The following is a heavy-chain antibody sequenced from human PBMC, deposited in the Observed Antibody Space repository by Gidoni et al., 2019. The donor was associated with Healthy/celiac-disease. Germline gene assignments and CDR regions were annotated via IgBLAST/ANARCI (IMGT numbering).Heavy chain of an antibody. J-gene: IGHJ3*02. V-gene: IGHV3-23*01. D-gene: IGHD3-16*01. CDR2: ISGSGGST. CDR1: GPPCSSYA. Sequence: EVQLLVSGEGLVQPGGSLRLSCTASGPPCSSYAMSWVRQAPGKGLEWFSAISGSGGSTYYADSVKGRFTISRDNSKNTLYLQMNSLRAEDTAVYYCAKGMGLPNDAFDIWGQGTMVTVSS. CDR3: AKGMGLPNDAFDI.